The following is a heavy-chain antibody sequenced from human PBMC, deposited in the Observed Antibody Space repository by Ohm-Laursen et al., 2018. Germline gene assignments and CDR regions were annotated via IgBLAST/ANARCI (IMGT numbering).Heavy chain of an antibody. V-gene: IGHV4-4*07. J-gene: IGHJ3*02. CDR3: ARAEMTTVTPGAFDI. CDR1: GGSISSYY. D-gene: IGHD4-17*01. CDR2: IYTSGST. Sequence: SQTLSLTCTVSGGSISSYYWSWIRQPAGKGLEWIGRIYTSGSTNYNPSLKSRVTMSVDTSKNQFSLKLSSVTAADTAVYYCARAEMTTVTPGAFDIWGQGTMVTVSS.